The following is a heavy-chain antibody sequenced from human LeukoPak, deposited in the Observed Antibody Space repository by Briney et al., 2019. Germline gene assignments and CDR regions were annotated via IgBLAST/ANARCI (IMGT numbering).Heavy chain of an antibody. CDR3: ASSRANLASGDSVVVPVAFYYYYYMDV. CDR1: GGALSTYG. D-gene: IGHD2-2*01. V-gene: IGHV1-69*01. J-gene: IGHJ6*03. Sequence: SVKVSCKASGGALSTYGISWVRQAPGQGLEWMGGIIPIFGTTNYAKNFQGRVTITADESTSTAYMGVSGLRSDDTAVYYCASSRANLASGDSVVVPVAFYYYYYMDVWGKGTTVTVSS. CDR2: IIPIFGTT.